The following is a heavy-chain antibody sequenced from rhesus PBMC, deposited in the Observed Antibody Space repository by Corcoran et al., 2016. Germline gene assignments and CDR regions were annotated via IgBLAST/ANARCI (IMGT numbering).Heavy chain of an antibody. V-gene: IGHV4-173*01. CDR2: ISGGGGST. J-gene: IGHJ4*01. Sequence: QLQLQESGPGLVKPSETLSLTCAVSDGSISSNHWSWIRQPPGKGLEPIGRISGGGGSTGYNPSLKSRVTISTATSKNQFSLTLSSVAAADTAVYSCARDLTAPPEYWGQGVLVTVSS. CDR3: ARDLTAPPEY. CDR1: DGSISSNH. D-gene: IGHD2-15*01.